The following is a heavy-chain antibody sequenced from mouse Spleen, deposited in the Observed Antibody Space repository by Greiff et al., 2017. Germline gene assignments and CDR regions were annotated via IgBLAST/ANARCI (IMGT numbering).Heavy chain of an antibody. CDR3: ARGPDGPSY. Sequence: QVQLQQPGAELVMPGASVKLSCKASGYTFTSYWMHWVKQRPGQGLEWIGEIDPSDSYTNYNQKFKGKATLTVDKSSSTAYMQLSSLTSEDSAVYYCARGPDGPSYWGQGTSVTVSS. CDR2: IDPSDSYT. J-gene: IGHJ4*01. CDR1: GYTFTSYW. D-gene: IGHD2-3*01. V-gene: IGHV1-69*01.